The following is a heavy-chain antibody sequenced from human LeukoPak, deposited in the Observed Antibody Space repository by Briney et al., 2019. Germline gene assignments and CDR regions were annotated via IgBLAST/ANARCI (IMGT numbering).Heavy chain of an antibody. CDR2: INHSGST. CDR3: ARGLDGGYYDVSDWFDP. D-gene: IGHD3-10*01. Sequence: SSETLSLTCAVYGGSFSGYYWSWIRQPPGKGLEWIGEINHSGSTNYNPSLKSRVTISVDTSKNQFSLKLSSVTAADTAVYYCARGLDGGYYDVSDWFDPWGQGTLVTVSS. CDR1: GGSFSGYY. J-gene: IGHJ5*02. V-gene: IGHV4-34*01.